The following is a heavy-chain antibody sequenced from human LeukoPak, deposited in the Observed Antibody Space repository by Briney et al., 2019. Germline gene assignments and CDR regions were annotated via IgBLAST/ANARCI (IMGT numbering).Heavy chain of an antibody. J-gene: IGHJ3*02. Sequence: PPETLSLTCAVYGGSFSGYYWSWIRQPPGKGLEWIGEINHSGSTNYNPSLKSRVTISVDTSKNQFSLKLSSVTAADTAVYYCARGLLEWGLRDDAFDIWGQGTMVTVSS. V-gene: IGHV4-34*01. CDR2: INHSGST. D-gene: IGHD1-26*01. CDR1: GGSFSGYY. CDR3: ARGLLEWGLRDDAFDI.